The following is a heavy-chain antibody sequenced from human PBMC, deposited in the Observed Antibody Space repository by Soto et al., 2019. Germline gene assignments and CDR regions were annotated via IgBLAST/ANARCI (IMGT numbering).Heavy chain of an antibody. J-gene: IGHJ3*01. Sequence: GGSLRLSCDASGFTFNFYGMHWVRQAPGKGLEWVAVISYDGSDKYYADTVRGRFTISRDNTKNTVWLQMNSLRGEDTAVYYCAKERRYSFDALDLWGQGTLVTVSS. V-gene: IGHV3-30*18. CDR2: ISYDGSDK. D-gene: IGHD5-18*01. CDR3: AKERRYSFDALDL. CDR1: GFTFNFYG.